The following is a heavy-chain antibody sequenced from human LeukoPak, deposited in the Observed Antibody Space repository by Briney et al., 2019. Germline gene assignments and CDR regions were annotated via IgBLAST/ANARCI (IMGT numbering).Heavy chain of an antibody. CDR3: ARAREFSSSSGRAYYFDY. CDR2: FYYSGNT. D-gene: IGHD6-6*01. Sequence: SETLSLTCTVSSDSISSYYWSWIRQSPEKGLDWIGYFYYSGNTNSNPSLKSRVTISLDTSKNQFSLKLSSVTAADTAVYYCARAREFSSSSGRAYYFDYWGQGTLVTVSS. CDR1: SDSISSYY. V-gene: IGHV4-59*01. J-gene: IGHJ4*02.